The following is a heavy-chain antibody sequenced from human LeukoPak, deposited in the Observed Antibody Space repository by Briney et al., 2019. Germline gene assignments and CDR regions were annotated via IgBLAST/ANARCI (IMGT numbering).Heavy chain of an antibody. CDR1: GFSFSGSA. D-gene: IGHD3-22*01. CDR2: IRTKPDNYAA. CDR3: SRFDLDYDGSRYASDGLDV. J-gene: IGHJ6*02. Sequence: PGGSLRLSCAASGFSFSGSAVHWVRQASGKGLEWLGRIRTKPDNYAAAYAASVKGRFTISRDDSKNSAYLQMDSLKTEDTAVYYCSRFDLDYDGSRYASDGLDVWGQGTTVIVSS. V-gene: IGHV3-73*01.